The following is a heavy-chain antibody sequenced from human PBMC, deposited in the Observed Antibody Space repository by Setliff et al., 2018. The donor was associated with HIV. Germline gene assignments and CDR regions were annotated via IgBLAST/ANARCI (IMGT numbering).Heavy chain of an antibody. CDR2: ISNTGSST. CDR1: GLTLSSYA. V-gene: IGHV3-23*01. CDR3: AKAASNLAAAGGPLDM. Sequence: GVLRLSCVASGLTLSSYAMNWVRQAPGKGLEWLSGISNTGSSTYYGDSVKGRFTISRDKSRNIVFLQMKSLRVEDTALYYCAKAASNLAAAGGPLDMWGPGTVVTVSS. D-gene: IGHD6-13*01. J-gene: IGHJ3*02.